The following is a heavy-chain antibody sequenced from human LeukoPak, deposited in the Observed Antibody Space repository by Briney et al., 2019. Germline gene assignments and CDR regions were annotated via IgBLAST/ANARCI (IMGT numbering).Heavy chain of an antibody. CDR3: ARGPLGRRWLQLTKGWFDP. J-gene: IGHJ5*02. CDR1: GGSFSGYY. CDR2: INHSGST. V-gene: IGHV4-34*01. D-gene: IGHD5-24*01. Sequence: PSETLSLTCAVYGGSFSGYYWSWIRQPPGKGLEWIGEINHSGSTNYNPSLKSRVTISVDTSKNQFSLKLSSVTAADTAVYYCARGPLGRRWLQLTKGWFDPWGQGTLVTVSS.